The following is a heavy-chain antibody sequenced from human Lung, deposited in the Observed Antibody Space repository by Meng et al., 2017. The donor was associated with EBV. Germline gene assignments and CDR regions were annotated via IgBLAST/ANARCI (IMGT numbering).Heavy chain of an antibody. CDR1: AGSIIDGVHY. CDR2: TYYSGST. CDR3: ARAVDTGYFDY. V-gene: IGHV4-31*01. Sequence: RLQQSREGHMKPSHTLSLTCTVSAGSIIDGVHYRYWISQHPGKGLDWIGYTYYSGSTYYNPSLKGLVSISVDTSNNQFSLKLSSVTAADTAVYYCARAVDTGYFDYWGQGTLVTVSS. J-gene: IGHJ4*02. D-gene: IGHD5-18*01.